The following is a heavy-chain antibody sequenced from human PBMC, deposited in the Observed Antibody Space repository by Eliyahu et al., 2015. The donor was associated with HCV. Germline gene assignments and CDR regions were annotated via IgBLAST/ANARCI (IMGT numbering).Heavy chain of an antibody. J-gene: IGHJ4*02. Sequence: QLQLQESGPGLVKPSETLSLTCTVSGDSISSNGYYWGWIRQPPGQRLEWIATISYNGNTYYSPSLKSRATISVDTSKNQFSLKLSSVTAADTAVYYCARRRGYSGYDDYWGQGTLVTVSS. CDR2: ISYNGNT. D-gene: IGHD5-12*01. CDR1: GDSISSNGYY. CDR3: ARRRGYSGYDDY. V-gene: IGHV4-39*01.